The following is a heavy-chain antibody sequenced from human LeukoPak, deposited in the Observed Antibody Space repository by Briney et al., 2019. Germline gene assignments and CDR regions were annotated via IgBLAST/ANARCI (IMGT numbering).Heavy chain of an antibody. V-gene: IGHV4-4*07. CDR1: GGSISSYY. CDR2: IYTSGST. J-gene: IGHJ6*03. D-gene: IGHD6-6*01. Sequence: SETLSLTCTVSGGSISSYYWSWIRQPAGKGLEWIGRIYTSGSTNYNPSLKSRVTMSVDTSKNQFSLKLSSVTAADTAVYYCARDWRTYSSSPRDYYYYYYMDVWGKGTTVTVSS. CDR3: ARDWRTYSSSPRDYYYYYYMDV.